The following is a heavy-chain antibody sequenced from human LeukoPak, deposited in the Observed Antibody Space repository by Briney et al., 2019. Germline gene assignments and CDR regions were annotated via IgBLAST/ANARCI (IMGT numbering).Heavy chain of an antibody. D-gene: IGHD3-16*01. J-gene: IGHJ6*03. Sequence: GGSLRLSCAASGFIFSGYAMHWVRQAPGKGLEWVAFIRYDGSNKYYADSVKGRFTISRDNSENTLHLQVNSLRAEDTAVYYCAKDHLGDYYYYMDVWGNGTTVTVSS. V-gene: IGHV3-30*02. CDR2: IRYDGSNK. CDR3: AKDHLGDYYYYMDV. CDR1: GFIFSGYA.